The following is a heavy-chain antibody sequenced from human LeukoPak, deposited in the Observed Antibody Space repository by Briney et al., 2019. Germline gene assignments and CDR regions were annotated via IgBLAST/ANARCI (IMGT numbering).Heavy chain of an antibody. D-gene: IGHD6-19*01. V-gene: IGHV1-46*01. CDR3: AAAVAGNLHFDY. CDR2: INPSGGST. CDR1: GYTFTSYY. Sequence: ASVKVSCKVSGYTFTSYYMHWVRQAPGQGLEWMGIINPSGGSTSYAQKFQGRVTMTRDTSTSTVYMELSSLRSEDTAVYYCAAAVAGNLHFDYWGQGTLVTVSS. J-gene: IGHJ4*02.